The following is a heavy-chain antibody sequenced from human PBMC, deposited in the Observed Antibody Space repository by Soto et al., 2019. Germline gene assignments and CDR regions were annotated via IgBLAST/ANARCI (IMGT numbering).Heavy chain of an antibody. CDR2: INPNSGGT. CDR1: GYTFTGYY. Sequence: ASVKVSCKASGYTFTGYYMHWVRQAPGQGLEWMGWINPNSGGTNYAQKFQGRVTMTRDTSISTAYMELSRLRSDDTAVYYCARGIVLIVRGLGGCGLWGQGTLVTVSS. V-gene: IGHV1-2*02. J-gene: IGHJ4*02. CDR3: ARGIVLIVRGLGGCGL. D-gene: IGHD6-19*01.